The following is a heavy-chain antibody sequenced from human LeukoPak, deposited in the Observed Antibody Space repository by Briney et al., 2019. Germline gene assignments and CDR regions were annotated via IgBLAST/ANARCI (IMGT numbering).Heavy chain of an antibody. CDR3: ARAPRYSGSYYAPKFYFDY. D-gene: IGHD1-26*01. Sequence: SETLSLTCIVSGGSISSYYWSWIRQPPGKGLEWIGYIYNSGITNHNPSLKSRVTISVDTSKYQFSLKLSSVTAADTAVYYCARAPRYSGSYYAPKFYFDYWGQGTLVTVSS. J-gene: IGHJ4*02. V-gene: IGHV4-59*01. CDR1: GGSISSYY. CDR2: IYNSGIT.